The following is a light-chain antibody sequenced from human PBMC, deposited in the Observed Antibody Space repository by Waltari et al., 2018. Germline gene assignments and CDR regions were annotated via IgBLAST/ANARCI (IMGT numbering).Light chain of an antibody. J-gene: IGLJ3*02. CDR2: VTRDVSH. CDR1: SGLSSNV. CDR3: QTGGHGTWV. Sequence: QLVLTQSPSASASLGASVKLTCTLSSGLSSNVIAWLQQQPEKGPRYLMKVTRDVSHSKGDEIPDRFSGSSSGAERYLTISSLQSEDEADYYCQTGGHGTWVFGGGTKLTVL. V-gene: IGLV4-69*01.